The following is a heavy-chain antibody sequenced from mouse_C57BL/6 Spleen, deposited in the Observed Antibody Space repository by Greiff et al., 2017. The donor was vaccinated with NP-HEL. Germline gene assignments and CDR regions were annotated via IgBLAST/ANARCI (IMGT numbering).Heavy chain of an antibody. CDR1: GFSLTSYG. D-gene: IGHD3-1*01. J-gene: IGHJ4*01. Sequence: VQVVESGPGLVAPSQSLSITCTVSGFSLTSYGVSWVRQPPGKGLEWLGVIWGDGSTNYHSALISRLSISKDNSKSQVFLKLNSLQNVDTATYDSAKEHRSDYDDAMDYWGQGTSVTVSS. CDR2: IWGDGST. CDR3: AKEHRSDYDDAMDY. V-gene: IGHV2-3*01.